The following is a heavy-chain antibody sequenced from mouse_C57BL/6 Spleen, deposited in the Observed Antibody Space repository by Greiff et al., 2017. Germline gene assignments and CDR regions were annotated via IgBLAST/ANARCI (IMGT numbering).Heavy chain of an antibody. CDR2: ISSGGDYI. CDR1: GFTFSSYA. V-gene: IGHV5-9-1*02. Sequence: EVMLVESGEGLVKPGGSLKLSCAASGFTFSSYAMSWVRQTPEKRLEWVAYISSGGDYIYYADTVKGRFTISRDNARNTLYLQMSSLKSEDTAMYYCTRGDGYDDAMDYWGQGTSVTVSS. CDR3: TRGDGYDDAMDY. J-gene: IGHJ4*01. D-gene: IGHD2-2*01.